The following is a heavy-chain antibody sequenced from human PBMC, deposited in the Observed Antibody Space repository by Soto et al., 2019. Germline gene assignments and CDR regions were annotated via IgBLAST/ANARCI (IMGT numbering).Heavy chain of an antibody. V-gene: IGHV3-23*01. CDR2: ISGSGGST. D-gene: IGHD1-1*01. Sequence: GGSLRLSCAASGFTFSSYAMSWVRQAPGKGLEWVSAISGSGGSTYYADSVKGRFTISRDNSKNTLYLQMNSLRAEDTAVYYCAKVSASPTQYDPIRRLHYYYYGMDVWGHGTTVTVSS. J-gene: IGHJ6*02. CDR3: AKVSASPTQYDPIRRLHYYYYGMDV. CDR1: GFTFSSYA.